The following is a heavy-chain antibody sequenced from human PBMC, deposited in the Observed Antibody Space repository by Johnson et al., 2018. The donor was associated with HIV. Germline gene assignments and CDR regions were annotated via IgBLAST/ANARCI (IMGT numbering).Heavy chain of an antibody. J-gene: IGHJ3*02. D-gene: IGHD3-3*01. V-gene: IGHV3-7*05. CDR1: GITFSSYW. CDR2: IKQDGSEK. CDR3: ARPGVKDFWSGQDAFDI. Sequence: MQLVESGGGLIQPGGSLRLSCVASGITFSSYWMSWVRQAPGKGLEWVANIKQDGSEKYYVDSVKGRFTISRDNAKNSLYLQMNSLRAEDTAVHYCARPGVKDFWSGQDAFDIWGQGTMVTVSS.